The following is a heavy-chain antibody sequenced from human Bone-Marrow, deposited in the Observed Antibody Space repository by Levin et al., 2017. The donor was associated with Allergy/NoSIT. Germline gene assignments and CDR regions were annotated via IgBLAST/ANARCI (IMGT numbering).Heavy chain of an antibody. CDR2: IWSGGTYK. D-gene: IGHD5-18*01. CDR1: GFTFSNYG. J-gene: IGHJ4*02. V-gene: IGHV3-33*01. CDR3: ASGYTYGSPFDY. Sequence: GESLKISCAASGFTFSNYGMHWVRLAPGKGLEWVAVIWSGGTYKYYADSVKGRFTISRDNSKNTLYLQMNSLRAEDTAVYYCASGYTYGSPFDYWGQGTLVTVSS.